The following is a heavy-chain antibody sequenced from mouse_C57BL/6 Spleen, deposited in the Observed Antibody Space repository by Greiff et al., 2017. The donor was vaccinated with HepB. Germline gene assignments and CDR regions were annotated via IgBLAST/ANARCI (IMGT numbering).Heavy chain of an antibody. D-gene: IGHD1-1*01. CDR3: TASLYYYGSSYSY. J-gene: IGHJ2*01. Sequence: EVQLVESGGGLVQPGGSMKLSCVASGFTFSNYWMNWVRQSPEKGLEWVAQIRLKSDNYATHYAESVKGRFTISRDDSKSSVYLQMNNLRAEDTGIYYCTASLYYYGSSYSYWGQGTTLTVSS. CDR2: IRLKSDNYAT. CDR1: GFTFSNYW. V-gene: IGHV6-3*01.